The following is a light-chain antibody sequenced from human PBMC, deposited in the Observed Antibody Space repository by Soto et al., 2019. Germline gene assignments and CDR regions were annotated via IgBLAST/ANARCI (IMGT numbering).Light chain of an antibody. CDR1: SSDIGNYNR. J-gene: IGLJ1*01. CDR2: EGS. Sequence: HSALTQPPSVSGSPGQSVTISCTGTSSDIGNYNRVSWYQQPPGTAPKLMIYEGSNRPSGVPDRFSGSKSGNTASLTISGLQAEDEADYYCNSYTSSSTYVFGTGTKLTVL. V-gene: IGLV2-18*02. CDR3: NSYTSSSTYV.